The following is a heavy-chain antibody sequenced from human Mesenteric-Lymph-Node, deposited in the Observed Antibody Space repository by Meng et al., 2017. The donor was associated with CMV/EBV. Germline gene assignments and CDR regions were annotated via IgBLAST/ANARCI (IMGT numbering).Heavy chain of an antibody. J-gene: IGHJ4*02. CDR1: GGTFSSYG. CDR3: AAFKSGSYWGSWDY. V-gene: IGHV1-69*05. CDR2: IIPIFGTA. Sequence: SGGTFSSYGIRWVRQAPGQGLEWMGGIIPIFGTANYAQKFQGRVTITTDESTSTAYMELSSLRSEDTAVYYCAAFKSGSYWGSWDYWGQGTLVTVSS. D-gene: IGHD1-26*01.